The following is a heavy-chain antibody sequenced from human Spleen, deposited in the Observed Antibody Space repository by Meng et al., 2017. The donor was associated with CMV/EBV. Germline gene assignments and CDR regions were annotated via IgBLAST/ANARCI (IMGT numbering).Heavy chain of an antibody. CDR1: GFIVSSSE. D-gene: IGHD3-10*01. V-gene: IGHV3-38-3*01. CDR2: ISGDNT. J-gene: IGHJ6*02. Sequence: GESLKISCAASGFIVSSSEMTWVRQGPGKGLEWVSFISGDNTYYTDSRKGKFTISRDISRTTLHLHINSLRTEDTAVDSYKKVGQWERNLLLFLHSSGMDVWGQGATVTVSS. CDR3: KKVGQWERNLLLFLHSSGMDV.